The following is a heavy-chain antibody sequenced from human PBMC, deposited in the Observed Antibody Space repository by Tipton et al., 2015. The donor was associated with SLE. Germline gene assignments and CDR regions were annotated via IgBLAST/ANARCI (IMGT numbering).Heavy chain of an antibody. CDR3: ARGSDGEYVRYFDV. J-gene: IGHJ2*01. V-gene: IGHV4-4*07. D-gene: IGHD4-17*01. CDR1: GGSISFYY. Sequence: TLSLTCTVSGGSISFYYWSWIRQSAGGGLEWIGRIYSSGDRDYNPSLRSRVTMSIDASQNRVSLRLKSVSAADTAVYYCARGSDGEYVRYFDVWGPGTLVTVSS. CDR2: IYSSGDR.